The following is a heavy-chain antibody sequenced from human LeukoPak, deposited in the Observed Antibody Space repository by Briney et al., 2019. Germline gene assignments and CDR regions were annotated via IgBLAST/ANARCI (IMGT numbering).Heavy chain of an antibody. CDR3: ARDYLGGIFDY. V-gene: IGHV1-18*01. CDR1: EGTFSNSA. D-gene: IGHD4-23*01. J-gene: IGHJ4*02. CDR2: ISAYNGNT. Sequence: VASVKVSCKASEGTFSNSAISWVRQAPGQGLEWMGWISAYNGNTNYAQKLQGRVTMTTDTSTSTAYMELRSLRSDDTAVYYCARDYLGGIFDYWGQGTLVTVSS.